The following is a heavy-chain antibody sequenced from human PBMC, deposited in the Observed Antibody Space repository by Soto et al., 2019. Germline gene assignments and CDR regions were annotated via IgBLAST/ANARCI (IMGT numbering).Heavy chain of an antibody. D-gene: IGHD3-22*01. Sequence: LKLSCAASGFTFSRYWKSWVRQAPGKVLEWVANIKEDGSQKWYVDSVKGRFTISRDNGKNSLYLQINSLRAEDTAVYYCARGDYYDSSGPFSDAFDIWGQGTMVTVSS. CDR2: IKEDGSQK. CDR3: ARGDYYDSSGPFSDAFDI. J-gene: IGHJ3*02. V-gene: IGHV3-7*04. CDR1: GFTFSRYW.